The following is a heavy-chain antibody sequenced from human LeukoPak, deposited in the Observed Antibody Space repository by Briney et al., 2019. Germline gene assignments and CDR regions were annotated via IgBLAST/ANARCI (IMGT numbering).Heavy chain of an antibody. D-gene: IGHD3-10*01. J-gene: IGHJ6*03. CDR3: VRLVGASGSPHYFYYMDV. CDR1: GYSFTNYW. Sequence: GESLKISCKGSGYSFTNYWIGWMRQMPGTGLEWLGVVYPPDSDAKYSPSFQGQVTISVDKSISTAYLQWSSLQASDTAMYYCVRLVGASGSPHYFYYMDVWGKGTTVTVSS. CDR2: VYPPDSDA. V-gene: IGHV5-51*01.